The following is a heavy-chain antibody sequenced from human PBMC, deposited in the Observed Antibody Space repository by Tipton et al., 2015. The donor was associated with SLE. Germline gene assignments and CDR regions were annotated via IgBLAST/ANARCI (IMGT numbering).Heavy chain of an antibody. CDR2: ISYTETT. CDR3: ARGRVSSTYYRHVNLDF. J-gene: IGHJ4*02. V-gene: IGHV4-59*12. CDR1: GGSISGYH. D-gene: IGHD3-22*01. Sequence: TLSLTCTVSGGSISGYHWSWLRQPPGKGLEWIGYISYTETTKFNPSLESRVIISVDTSKNQFSLRLSSVTAADTAVYYCARGRVSSTYYRHVNLDFWGQGTLVTVSS.